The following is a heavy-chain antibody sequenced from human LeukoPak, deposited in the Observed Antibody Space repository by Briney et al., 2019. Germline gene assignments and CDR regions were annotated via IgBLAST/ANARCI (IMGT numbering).Heavy chain of an antibody. V-gene: IGHV3-30*03. CDR3: AREATWGQWCFDH. CDR1: GLSFSNHG. CDR2: IACDGGAK. D-gene: IGHD2-15*01. Sequence: PGGSLRLSCVASGLSFSNHGMHWLRQAPDKALEWVSDIACDGGAKFYADSVKGRFTLSRDNPKNMFFLQMNLLTVEDTAIYYGAREATWGQWCFDHWGEGSPVAVSS. J-gene: IGHJ4*02.